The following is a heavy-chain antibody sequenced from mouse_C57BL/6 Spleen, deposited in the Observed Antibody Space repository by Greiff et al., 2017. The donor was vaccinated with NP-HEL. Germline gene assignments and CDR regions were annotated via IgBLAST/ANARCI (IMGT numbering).Heavy chain of an antibody. CDR3: ARGDYGYDFDY. D-gene: IGHD2-2*01. Sequence: VKLVESGAELARPGASVKMSCKASGYTFTSYTMHWVKQRPGQGLEWIGYINPSSGYTKYNQKFKDKATLTADKSSSTAYMQLRSLTSEDSAVYYCARGDYGYDFDYWGQGTTLTVSS. V-gene: IGHV1-4*01. CDR1: GYTFTSYT. CDR2: INPSSGYT. J-gene: IGHJ2*01.